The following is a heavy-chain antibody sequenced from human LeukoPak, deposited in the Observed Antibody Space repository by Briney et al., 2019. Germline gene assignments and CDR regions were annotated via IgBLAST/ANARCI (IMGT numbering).Heavy chain of an antibody. CDR1: GFTFSSYA. CDR3: AKDRDYYGSGAAFDI. D-gene: IGHD3-10*01. CDR2: ISGSGGST. Sequence: PGGSLGLSCAASGFTFSSYAMSWVRQAPGKGLEWVSAISGSGGSTYYADSVKGRFTISRDNSKNTLYLQMNSLRAEDTAVYYCAKDRDYYGSGAAFDIWGQGTMVTVSS. J-gene: IGHJ3*02. V-gene: IGHV3-23*01.